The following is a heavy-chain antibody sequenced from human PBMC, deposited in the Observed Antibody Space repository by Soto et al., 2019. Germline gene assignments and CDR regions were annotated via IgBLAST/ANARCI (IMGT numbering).Heavy chain of an antibody. CDR3: AREKVVIPTNWFDP. V-gene: IGHV3-30-3*01. CDR1: GFTFSSYA. D-gene: IGHD3-22*01. CDR2: ISYDGSNK. J-gene: IGHJ5*02. Sequence: ESVGGVVQPGRSLRLSCAASGFTFSSYAMHWVRQAPGKGLEWVAVISYDGSNKYYADSVKGRFTISRDNSKNTLYLQMNSLRAEDTAVYYCAREKVVIPTNWFDPWGQGTLVTVSS.